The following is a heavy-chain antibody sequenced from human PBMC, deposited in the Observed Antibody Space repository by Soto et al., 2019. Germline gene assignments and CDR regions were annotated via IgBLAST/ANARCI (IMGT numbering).Heavy chain of an antibody. V-gene: IGHV3-23*01. CDR1: GFTFSSYA. D-gene: IGHD3-16*01. Sequence: EVQLLESGGGLVQPGGSLRLSCAASGFTFSSYAMSWVRQAPGKGLEWVSAISGSAGSTYYADSVKGRFTISRDNSKNTLSLHMSSLRAEATAVFYCTKALTTCLPAGGEVDSWGQGTLVTVSS. J-gene: IGHJ4*02. CDR2: ISGSAGST. CDR3: TKALTTCLPAGGEVDS.